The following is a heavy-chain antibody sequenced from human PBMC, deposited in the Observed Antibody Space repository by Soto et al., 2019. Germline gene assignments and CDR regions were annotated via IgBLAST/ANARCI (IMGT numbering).Heavy chain of an antibody. Sequence: GGSLRLSCAASGFTFDDYTMHWVRQAPGKGLEWVSLISWDGGSTYYADSVKGRFTISRDNSKNSLYLQMNSLRTEDTALYYCAKDNPYYYYGMDVWGQGTTVTVSS. J-gene: IGHJ6*02. CDR3: AKDNPYYYYGMDV. V-gene: IGHV3-43*01. CDR2: ISWDGGST. CDR1: GFTFDDYT.